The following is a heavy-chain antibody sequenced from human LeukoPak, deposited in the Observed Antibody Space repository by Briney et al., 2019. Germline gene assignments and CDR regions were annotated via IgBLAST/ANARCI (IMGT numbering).Heavy chain of an antibody. CDR1: GFTFSNYG. D-gene: IGHD4/OR15-4a*01. J-gene: IGHJ4*02. V-gene: IGHV3-53*01. CDR2: IYSDNT. CDR3: ARRAGAYSHPYDY. Sequence: GGSLRLSCAASGFTFSNYGLSWVRQAPGKGLEWVSFIYSDNTHYSDSVKGRFTISRDNSKNTLYLQMNSLRAEDTAVYYCARRAGAYSHPYDYWGQGTLVTVSS.